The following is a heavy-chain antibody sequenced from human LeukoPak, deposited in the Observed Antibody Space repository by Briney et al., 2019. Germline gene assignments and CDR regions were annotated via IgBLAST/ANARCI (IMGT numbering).Heavy chain of an antibody. CDR2: IKSDGSEK. CDR1: GFSFGGYW. Sequence: PGGSLRLSCAASGFSFGGYWLSWVRQAPRKGLECVASIKSDGSEKYYADSVKGRFTISRDNAKNSLYLQMNSLRAEDTAVYYCGRLTTAYDTVDPWGQGTLVTVSS. V-gene: IGHV3-7*05. CDR3: GRLTTAYDTVDP. J-gene: IGHJ5*02. D-gene: IGHD3-16*01.